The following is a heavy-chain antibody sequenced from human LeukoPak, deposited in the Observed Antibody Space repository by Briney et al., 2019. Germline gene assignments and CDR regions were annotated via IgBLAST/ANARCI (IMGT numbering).Heavy chain of an antibody. J-gene: IGHJ5*02. D-gene: IGHD2-15*01. CDR2: IYFSGST. CDR3: ARGGSGGSCYLLT. Sequence: SETLSLTCTRSGGSISSFQWSWVRQPAGKGLEWIGRIYFSGSTNYNPSLKSRVTMSVDTSKNQFSLKLSSVTAADTAVYYCARGGSGGSCYLLTCGPGTLVTVSS. V-gene: IGHV4-4*07. CDR1: GGSISSFQ.